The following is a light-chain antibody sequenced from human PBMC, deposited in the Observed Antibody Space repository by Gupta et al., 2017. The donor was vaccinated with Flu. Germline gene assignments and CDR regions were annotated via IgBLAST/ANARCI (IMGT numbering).Light chain of an antibody. J-gene: IGLJ3*02. CDR2: DNN. V-gene: IGLV1-51*01. CDR1: NSNIGNNF. CDR3: ATWDNNLRGV. Sequence: GSNSNIGNNFVSWYQQVPGTAPKLLIYDNNKRPSGIPDRFSGSKSGTSATLGITGLQTGDEADYYYATWDNNLRGVFGGGTKLTVV.